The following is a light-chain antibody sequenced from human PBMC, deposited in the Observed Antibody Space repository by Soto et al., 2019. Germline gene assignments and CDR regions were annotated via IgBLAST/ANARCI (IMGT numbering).Light chain of an antibody. V-gene: IGKV3-20*01. CDR2: GAS. CDR1: QSVSSSY. Sequence: EIVLTQSPGTLSLSPGERATLSCRASQSVSSSYLAWYQQKPGQAPRLLIYGASSRATGIPHRFSGSGSGTDFTLTISRLEPEDFAVYYCQQYGSSPRTLGQGTKVEIK. CDR3: QQYGSSPRT. J-gene: IGKJ1*01.